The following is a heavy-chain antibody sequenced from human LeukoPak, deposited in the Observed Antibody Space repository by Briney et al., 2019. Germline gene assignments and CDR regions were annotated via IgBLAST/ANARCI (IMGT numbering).Heavy chain of an antibody. J-gene: IGHJ4*02. CDR1: GYRLSTYW. Sequence: GESLKIPCKGSGYRLSTYWIGWVRQMPGKGLEWMGIMYLGDSDTRYSPSFQGQVTISADKSITTAYLQWSSLKASDTAMYYCARGTYNWNIIDYWGQGTLVTVSS. V-gene: IGHV5-51*01. D-gene: IGHD1/OR15-1a*01. CDR3: ARGTYNWNIIDY. CDR2: MYLGDSDT.